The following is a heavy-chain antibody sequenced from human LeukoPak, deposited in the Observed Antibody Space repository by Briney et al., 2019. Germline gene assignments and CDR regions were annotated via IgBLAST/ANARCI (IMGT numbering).Heavy chain of an antibody. CDR1: GYTFTSYG. CDR2: ISAYNGNT. V-gene: IGHV1-18*01. D-gene: IGHD3-3*01. J-gene: IGHJ4*02. Sequence: ASVKVSCKASGYTFTSYGISWVRQAPGQGLEWMGWISAYNGNTNYAQKLQGRVTMTTDTSTSTAYMELRSLRSDDTAVYYCARDGDYGLTYYDFWSGYQYVDYWGQGTLVTVSS. CDR3: ARDGDYGLTYYDFWSGYQYVDY.